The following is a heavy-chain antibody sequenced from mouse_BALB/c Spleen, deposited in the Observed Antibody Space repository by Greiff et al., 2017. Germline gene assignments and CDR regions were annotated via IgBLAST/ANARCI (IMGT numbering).Heavy chain of an antibody. V-gene: IGHV2-2*02. CDR1: GFSLTSYG. J-gene: IGHJ2*01. CDR3: ARENYYGYVDY. CDR2: IWSGGST. D-gene: IGHD1-1*01. Sequence: VKLVESGPDLVAPSQSLSITCTVSGFSLTSYGVHWVRQSPGKGLEWLGVIWSGGSTDYNAAFISRLSISTDNSKSQVFFKMNSLQANDTAIYYCARENYYGYVDYWGQGTTLTVSS.